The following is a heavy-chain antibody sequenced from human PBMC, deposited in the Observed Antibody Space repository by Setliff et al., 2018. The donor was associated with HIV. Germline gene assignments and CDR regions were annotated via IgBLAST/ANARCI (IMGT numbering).Heavy chain of an antibody. CDR3: ALLEVPLIEGISPAL. CDR2: VHNSGGT. J-gene: IGHJ4*02. Sequence: KPSETLSLTCTVSGGSISTNSYYWGWIRQSPGKGLEWVGNVHNSGGTNYNPSLKSRVSISVDTSKNQFSLKLNTVTAADTALYFCALLEVPLIEGISPALWGQGTLVTVSS. V-gene: IGHV4-39*01. D-gene: IGHD3-22*01. CDR1: GGSISTNSYY.